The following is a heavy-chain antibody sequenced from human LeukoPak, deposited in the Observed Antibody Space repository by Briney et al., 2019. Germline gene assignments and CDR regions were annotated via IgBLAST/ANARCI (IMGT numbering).Heavy chain of an antibody. J-gene: IGHJ4*02. CDR1: GFTFSSYW. Sequence: GGSLRLSCAASGFTFSSYWMHWVRQAPGKGLEWVSIISVSGGSTYYADSVKGRFTISRDNSKNTLDLQKNSLRAEDTAVYYCAKTYFYGYNSFADTNYFDYWGQGTLVTVSS. CDR3: AKTYFYGYNSFADTNYFDY. V-gene: IGHV3-23*01. CDR2: ISVSGGST. D-gene: IGHD5-24*01.